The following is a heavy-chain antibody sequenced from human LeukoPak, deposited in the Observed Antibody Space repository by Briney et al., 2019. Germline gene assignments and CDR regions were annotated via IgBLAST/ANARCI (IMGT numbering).Heavy chain of an antibody. D-gene: IGHD5-18*01. Sequence: GESLKISCKSSGYSFTSYGISWVRQAPGQGLEWMGWINPNSGGTNYAQKFQGRVTMTRDTSISTAYMELSRLRSDDTAVYYCARPLWRQNDAFDIWGQGTMVTVSS. CDR1: GYSFTSYG. J-gene: IGHJ3*02. CDR3: ARPLWRQNDAFDI. CDR2: INPNSGGT. V-gene: IGHV1-2*02.